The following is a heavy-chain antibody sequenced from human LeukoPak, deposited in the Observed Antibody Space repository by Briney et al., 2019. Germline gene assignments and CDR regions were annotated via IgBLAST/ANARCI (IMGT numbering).Heavy chain of an antibody. J-gene: IGHJ6*02. CDR2: VYDGGRT. CDR1: GGSISSYC. D-gene: IGHD5-24*01. Sequence: PSETLSLTCTVSGGSISSYCWSWIRQPPGKGLEWIGYVYDGGRTSYNPSLKSRVTTSVDTSKNQLSLQLRSVTAADTAVYYCARDAERATPYYYAMDVWGQGTVVTVSS. CDR3: ARDAERATPYYYAMDV. V-gene: IGHV4-59*01.